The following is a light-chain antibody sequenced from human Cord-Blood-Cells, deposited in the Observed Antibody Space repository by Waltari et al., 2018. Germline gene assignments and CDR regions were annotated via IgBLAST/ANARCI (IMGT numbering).Light chain of an antibody. CDR3: QTWGTGIRV. J-gene: IGLJ3*02. CDR1: SGHSSYA. V-gene: IGLV4-69*01. CDR2: LNSDGSH. Sequence: QLVLTQSPSASASLGASVKLTCTLSSGHSSYAIAWHQQQPEKGPRYLIKLNSDGSHGKGDGIPDRFSGSSSGAERYLTISSLQSEDEADYYCQTWGTGIRVFGGGTKLTVL.